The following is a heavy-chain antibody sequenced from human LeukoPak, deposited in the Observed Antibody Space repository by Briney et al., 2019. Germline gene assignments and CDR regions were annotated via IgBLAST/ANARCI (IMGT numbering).Heavy chain of an antibody. CDR3: ARDRYYYDSSGYSNFDY. D-gene: IGHD3-22*01. Sequence: GASVKVSCKASGYTFTSYDINWVRQATGQGLEWMGWMNPNSGNTGYAQKFQGRVTITRNTSISTAYMELSSLRSEDTAVYYCARDRYYYDSSGYSNFDYWGQGTLVTVSS. V-gene: IGHV1-8*03. CDR1: GYTFTSYD. J-gene: IGHJ4*02. CDR2: MNPNSGNT.